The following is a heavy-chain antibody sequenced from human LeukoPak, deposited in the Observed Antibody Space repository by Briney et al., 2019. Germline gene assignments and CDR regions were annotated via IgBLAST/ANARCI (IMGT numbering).Heavy chain of an antibody. CDR1: GFTFSSYW. CDR3: AAEPIVGSYYEPMFDY. Sequence: GGSLRLSCVASGFTFSSYWMTWVRQAPGKGLEWVANIKTDGSQIYYVDSVKGRFTISRDNSKNTLYLQMNSLRAEDTAVYYCAAEPIVGSYYEPMFDYWGQGTLVTVSS. J-gene: IGHJ4*02. V-gene: IGHV3-7*03. CDR2: IKTDGSQI. D-gene: IGHD1-26*01.